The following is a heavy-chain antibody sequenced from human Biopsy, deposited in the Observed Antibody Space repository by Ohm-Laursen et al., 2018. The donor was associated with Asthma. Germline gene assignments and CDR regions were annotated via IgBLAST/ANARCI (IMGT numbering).Heavy chain of an antibody. CDR2: IYSGGGT. Sequence: SLRLSCAAPGFTVSTNGMSWVRQPPGKGLEWVSVIYSGGGTYYADSVQGRVTISRDNSKNTVSLEMNSLRRDDTAVYFCARATVAAAGNDWGQGTLVTVSS. J-gene: IGHJ4*02. CDR3: ARATVAAAGND. V-gene: IGHV3-53*05. CDR1: GFTVSTNG. D-gene: IGHD6-13*01.